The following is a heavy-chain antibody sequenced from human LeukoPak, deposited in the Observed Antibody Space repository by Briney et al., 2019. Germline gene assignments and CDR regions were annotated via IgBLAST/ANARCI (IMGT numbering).Heavy chain of an antibody. Sequence: GGSLRLSCVASGFTFTDHSMHWVRQPPGKGLEWVAVASSDEMTTFYGDSVKGRFTISRDNSKNTLYLQMNSLRAEDTAVYYCAKVYYGSGSYYNTPPDYWGQGTLVTVSS. CDR3: AKVYYGSGSYYNTPPDY. J-gene: IGHJ4*02. D-gene: IGHD3-10*01. V-gene: IGHV3-30*07. CDR1: GFTFTDHS. CDR2: ASSDEMTT.